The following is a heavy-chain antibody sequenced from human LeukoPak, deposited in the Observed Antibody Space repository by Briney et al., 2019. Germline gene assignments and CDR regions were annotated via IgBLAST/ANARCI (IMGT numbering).Heavy chain of an antibody. D-gene: IGHD5-24*01. Sequence: GESLKISCKGSGYSFTSYWIGGVRPMPGKGLEWMGIIYPGDSDTRYSTSFHGQVTISAGKSISTAYLQWSSLKASDTAMYYCARHGAQAVEMAKIPDYYYGMDVWGQGTTVTVSS. CDR2: IYPGDSDT. J-gene: IGHJ6*02. V-gene: IGHV5-51*01. CDR1: GYSFTSYW. CDR3: ARHGAQAVEMAKIPDYYYGMDV.